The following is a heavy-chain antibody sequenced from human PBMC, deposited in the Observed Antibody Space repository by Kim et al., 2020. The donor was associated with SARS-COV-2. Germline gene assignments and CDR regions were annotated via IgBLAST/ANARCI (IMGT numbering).Heavy chain of an antibody. V-gene: IGHV1-8*01. CDR2: MNPNSGNT. D-gene: IGHD6-13*01. Sequence: ASVKVSCKASGYTFTSYAINWVRQAPGQGLEWMGWMNPNSGNTGYAQKFQGRVTMTRNTSISTAYMELSSLRSEDTAVYYCARGFRAAAGPFYYYYYMDVWGKGTTVTVSS. CDR3: ARGFRAAAGPFYYYYYMDV. J-gene: IGHJ6*03. CDR1: GYTFTSYA.